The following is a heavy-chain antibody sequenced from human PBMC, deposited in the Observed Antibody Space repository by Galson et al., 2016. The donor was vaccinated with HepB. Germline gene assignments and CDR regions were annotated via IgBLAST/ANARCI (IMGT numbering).Heavy chain of an antibody. D-gene: IGHD6-13*01. CDR1: LDTINITGYF. CDR3: ARYGSWTGFDY. J-gene: IGHJ4*02. Sequence: TLSLTCTVSLDTINITGYFWSWIRQLPGGGLEWIGYISHSGSVYLNPSLKSRSVISVDTSKNQFSLDVRSVTAADTGVYFCARYGSWTGFDYWGRGTLVTVSS. CDR2: ISHSGSV. V-gene: IGHV4-31*03.